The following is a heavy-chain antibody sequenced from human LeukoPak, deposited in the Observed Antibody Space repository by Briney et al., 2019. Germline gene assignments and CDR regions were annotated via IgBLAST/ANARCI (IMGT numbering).Heavy chain of an antibody. Sequence: SQTLSLTCAVSGGSISSGGYSWSWIRQPPGKGLEWIGYIYHSGSTYYNPSLKSRVTISVDRSKNQFSLKQSPVTAADTAVYYCARGWGKSQTFDYWGQGTLVTVSS. V-gene: IGHV4-30-2*01. J-gene: IGHJ4*02. CDR1: GGSISSGGYS. D-gene: IGHD3-16*01. CDR2: IYHSGST. CDR3: ARGWGKSQTFDY.